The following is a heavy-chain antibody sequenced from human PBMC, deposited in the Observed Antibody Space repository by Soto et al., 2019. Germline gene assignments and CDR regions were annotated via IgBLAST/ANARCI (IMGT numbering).Heavy chain of an antibody. CDR2: FDPEDGET. CDR1: GYTLTELF. CDR3: AAGRRGVYAMYWFDP. Sequence: ASVKVSCKVSGYTLTELFMHWVRQAPGKGLEWMGGFDPEDGETIYAQKFQGRVTMTEDTSTDTAYMELSSLRSEDTAVYYCAAGRRGVYAMYWFDPWGQGTLVTVSS. V-gene: IGHV1-24*01. J-gene: IGHJ5*02. D-gene: IGHD2-8*01.